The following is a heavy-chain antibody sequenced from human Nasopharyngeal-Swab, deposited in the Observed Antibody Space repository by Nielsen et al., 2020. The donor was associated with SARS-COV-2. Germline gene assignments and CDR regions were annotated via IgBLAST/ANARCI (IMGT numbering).Heavy chain of an antibody. V-gene: IGHV3-74*01. Sequence: GESLKISCASSGFTFSSYTMHWVRQAPGKGRGWVSRFKSDGGDINYADSVKGRFTISRNNAKNTLYLQMHSLRAEDTAVYYCARGASTLSNWYFDLWGRGTLVRVSS. J-gene: IGHJ2*01. CDR2: FKSDGGDI. CDR1: GFTFSSYT. D-gene: IGHD2-2*01. CDR3: ARGASTLSNWYFDL.